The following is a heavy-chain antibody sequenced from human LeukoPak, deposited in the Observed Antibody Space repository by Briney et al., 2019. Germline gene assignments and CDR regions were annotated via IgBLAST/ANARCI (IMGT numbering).Heavy chain of an antibody. CDR3: ARRNYAAWFDP. Sequence: KPSETLSLTCNVSGDSFTSDCFYGAWLRQSPGKGLEWIGNVYYSGTTQYNPSLKGRVTISMDMSKNQFSLNFNSVSVTDTAIYYCARRNYAAWFDPWGQGTLVTVSS. CDR2: VYYSGTT. CDR1: GDSFTSDCFY. D-gene: IGHD2-2*01. V-gene: IGHV4-39*01. J-gene: IGHJ5*02.